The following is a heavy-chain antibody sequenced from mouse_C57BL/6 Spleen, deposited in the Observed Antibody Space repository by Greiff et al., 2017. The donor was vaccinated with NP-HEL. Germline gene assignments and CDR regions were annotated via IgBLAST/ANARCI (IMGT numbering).Heavy chain of an antibody. J-gene: IGHJ3*01. D-gene: IGHD1-1*01. CDR3: TTGYYGSRAWFAD. Sequence: VHVKQSGAELVRPGASVKLSCTASGFNIKDDYMHWVKQRPEQGLEWIGWIDPENGDTEYASKFQGKATITADTSSNTAYLQLSSLTSEDTAVDYCTTGYYGSRAWFADWGQGTLVTVSA. V-gene: IGHV14-4*01. CDR2: IDPENGDT. CDR1: GFNIKDDY.